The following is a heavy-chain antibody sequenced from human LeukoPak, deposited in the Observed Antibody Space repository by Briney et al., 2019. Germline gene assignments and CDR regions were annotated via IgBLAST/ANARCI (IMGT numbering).Heavy chain of an antibody. V-gene: IGHV3-23*01. CDR2: ISGSGGST. Sequence: PGGSLRLSCAASGFTFSSYAMSWVRQAPGKGLEWVSAISGSGGSTYYADSVKGRFTISRDNAKNSLYLQMNSLRAEDTAVYYCARDWVGGPRSNYYYYGMDVWGQGTTVTVSS. J-gene: IGHJ6*02. D-gene: IGHD2-15*01. CDR1: GFTFSSYA. CDR3: ARDWVGGPRSNYYYYGMDV.